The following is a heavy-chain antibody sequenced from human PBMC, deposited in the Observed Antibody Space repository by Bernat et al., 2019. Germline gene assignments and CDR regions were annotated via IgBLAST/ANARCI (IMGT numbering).Heavy chain of an antibody. CDR3: ARGDQTGWNYVGVYFDY. J-gene: IGHJ4*02. D-gene: IGHD1-7*01. V-gene: IGHV3-7*02. Sequence: EVQLVESGGGLVQPGGSLRLSCAASGFTFSSYWMSWVRQAPGKGLEWVANIKQDGSEKYYVDSVKGRFTISRDNAKNSLYLQMNSLRAEDTDVYYCARGDQTGWNYVGVYFDYWGQGTLVTVSS. CDR1: GFTFSSYW. CDR2: IKQDGSEK.